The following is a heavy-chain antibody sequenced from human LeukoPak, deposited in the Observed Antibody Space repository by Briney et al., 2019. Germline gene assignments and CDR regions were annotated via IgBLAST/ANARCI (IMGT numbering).Heavy chain of an antibody. CDR2: ISGSGGST. V-gene: IGHV3-23*01. CDR1: GFTFSSYA. D-gene: IGHD5-18*01. Sequence: PGGSLRLSCAASGFTFSSYAMSWVRQAPGKGLEWVSAISGSGGSTYYADSVKGRFTISRDNSKNTLYLQMNSLRAEDTAVYYCAKDYDETWIQLWPHGLFDYWGQGTLVTVSS. CDR3: AKDYDETWIQLWPHGLFDY. J-gene: IGHJ4*02.